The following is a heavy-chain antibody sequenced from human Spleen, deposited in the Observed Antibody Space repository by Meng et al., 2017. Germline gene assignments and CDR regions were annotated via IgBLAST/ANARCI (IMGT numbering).Heavy chain of an antibody. J-gene: IGHJ4*02. CDR1: GGSISGYY. Sequence: QGALQQWGAGLLKPSETLSLTCAVYGGSISGYYWSWIRQPPGKGLEWIGEINHSGSTNYNPSLKSRVTISVDTSKNQFSLKLSSVTAADTAVYYCARAGGSSWGQGTLVTVSS. CDR3: ARAGGSS. CDR2: INHSGST. D-gene: IGHD6-13*01. V-gene: IGHV4-34*01.